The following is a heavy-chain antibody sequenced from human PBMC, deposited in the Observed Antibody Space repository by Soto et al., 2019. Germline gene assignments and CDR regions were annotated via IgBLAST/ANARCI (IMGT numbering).Heavy chain of an antibody. Sequence: QVQLVQSGAEVKKPGSSVKVSCKASGGTFSSYAISWVRQAPGQGLEWMGGIIPIFGTANYAQKFQGRVTITADESTSTAYMELSSLRSEDTAVYYCARAGGGCGGDCYQDAFDIWGQGTMVTVSS. CDR1: GGTFSSYA. J-gene: IGHJ3*02. CDR3: ARAGGGCGGDCYQDAFDI. V-gene: IGHV1-69*01. CDR2: IIPIFGTA. D-gene: IGHD2-21*02.